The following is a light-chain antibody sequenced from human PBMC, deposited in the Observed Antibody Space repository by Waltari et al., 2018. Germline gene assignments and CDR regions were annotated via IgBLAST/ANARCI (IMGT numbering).Light chain of an antibody. CDR2: GAS. Sequence: EIVLTQSPGTLSLSPGETATLSCRANQRVSSNYFAWYQKKAGQSPSLLIYGASNRASGVPDRFSGRVAGAEFTLTISRLDPEDFAVYYCQQYGTPQGYIFGQGTKVDI. CDR3: QQYGTPQGYI. V-gene: IGKV3-20*01. J-gene: IGKJ2*01. CDR1: QRVSSNY.